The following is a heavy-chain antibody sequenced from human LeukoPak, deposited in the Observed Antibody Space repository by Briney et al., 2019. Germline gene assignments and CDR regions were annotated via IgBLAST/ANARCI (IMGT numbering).Heavy chain of an antibody. CDR1: GGTFSSYA. D-gene: IGHD5-24*01. CDR2: INPSGGST. V-gene: IGHV1-46*01. Sequence: ASVKVSCKASGGTFSSYAIIWVRQAPGQGLEWMGIINPSGGSTSYAQKFQGRVTMTRDTSTSTVYMELSSLRSEDTAVYYCARDRGGDGYNPDVFDIWGQGTMVTVSS. CDR3: ARDRGGDGYNPDVFDI. J-gene: IGHJ3*02.